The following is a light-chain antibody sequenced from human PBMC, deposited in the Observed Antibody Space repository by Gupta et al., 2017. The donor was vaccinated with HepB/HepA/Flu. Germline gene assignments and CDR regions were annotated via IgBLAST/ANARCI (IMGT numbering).Light chain of an antibody. CDR3: HQYFRTPYT. CDR1: QTLYSSENRNNF. Sequence: DIVMSQSPDSLAVSLGERATITCKSSQTLYSSENRNNFLAWYQKRPGQPPRLLLYWASTRESGVPERVTGSGSGTEFTLTIRSLQAEDVAVYFCHQYFRTPYTFGQGTKLQIK. CDR2: WAS. J-gene: IGKJ2*01. V-gene: IGKV4-1*01.